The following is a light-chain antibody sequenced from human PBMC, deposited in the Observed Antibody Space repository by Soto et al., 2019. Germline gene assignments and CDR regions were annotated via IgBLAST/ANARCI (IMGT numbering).Light chain of an antibody. J-gene: IGKJ3*01. CDR2: GAS. V-gene: IGKV3-15*01. CDR1: QSINTN. CDR3: QHYNDWAPLT. Sequence: EIVMTQSPATLSVSPGGSATLYCRASQSINTNLAWYQQRPGQAPRLLIYGASNKATGIPARFSGRGSGSDFTHIISSLQSDDFAVSYCQHYNDWAPLTFGSGTKV.